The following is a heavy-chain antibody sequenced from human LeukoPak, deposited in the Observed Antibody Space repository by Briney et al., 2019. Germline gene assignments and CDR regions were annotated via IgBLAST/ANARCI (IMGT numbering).Heavy chain of an antibody. D-gene: IGHD2-2*01. CDR1: GGSFSGYY. V-gene: IGHV4-34*01. CDR3: ARESSTKIYCSSTSCYHPQFDP. CDR2: INHSGST. Sequence: SETLSLTCAVYGGSFSGYYWSWIRQPPGKGLEWIGEINHSGSTNYNPSLKSRVTISVDTSKNQFSLKLSSVTAADTAVYYCARESSTKIYCSSTSCYHPQFDPWGQGTLVTVSS. J-gene: IGHJ5*02.